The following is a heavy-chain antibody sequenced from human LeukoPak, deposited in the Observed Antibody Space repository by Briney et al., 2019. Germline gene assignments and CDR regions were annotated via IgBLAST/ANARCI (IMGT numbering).Heavy chain of an antibody. D-gene: IGHD6-13*01. CDR3: AKIAAAGTTMYYFDY. J-gene: IGHJ4*02. V-gene: IGHV3-64*01. Sequence: LSCAAXGFTFSSYAXHWVRQAPGKGLEYVSAISSNGGSTYYANSVKGRFTISRDNSKNTLYLQMGSLRAEDMAVYYCAKIAAAGTTMYYFDYWGQGTLVTVSS. CDR1: GFTFSSYA. CDR2: ISSNGGST.